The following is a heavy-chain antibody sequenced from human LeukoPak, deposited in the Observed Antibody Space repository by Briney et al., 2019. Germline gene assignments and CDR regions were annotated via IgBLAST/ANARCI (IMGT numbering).Heavy chain of an antibody. CDR1: GFTVSSNY. CDR2: IYNGGST. J-gene: IGHJ5*02. Sequence: GGSLRLSCAASGFTVSSNYMSWVRQAPGKGLEWVAVIYNGGSTYYTDSVKSRFTISRDNSKNTLYLQMNNLTTEDTAVYDCARSPAIYGSGSYLGSWGQGTLVTVSS. V-gene: IGHV3-53*01. CDR3: ARSPAIYGSGSYLGS. D-gene: IGHD3-10*01.